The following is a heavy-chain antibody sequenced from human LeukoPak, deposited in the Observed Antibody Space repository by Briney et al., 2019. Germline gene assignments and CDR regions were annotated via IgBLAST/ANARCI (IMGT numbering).Heavy chain of an antibody. CDR3: ATGGNIVVVPAANQNFDY. J-gene: IGHJ4*02. Sequence: ASVKVSCKASGLTFSNYGITWVRQAPGQGLEWVGWISAYDGNTNYAQKFQGRVTMTEDTSTDTAYMELSSLRSEDTAVYYCATGGNIVVVPAANQNFDYWGQGTLVTVSS. CDR2: ISAYDGNT. D-gene: IGHD2-2*01. V-gene: IGHV1-18*01. CDR1: GLTFSNYG.